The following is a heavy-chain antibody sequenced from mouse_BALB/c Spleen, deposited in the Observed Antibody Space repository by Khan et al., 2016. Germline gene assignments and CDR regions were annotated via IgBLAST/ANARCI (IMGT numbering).Heavy chain of an antibody. CDR1: GFTFSDYY. CDR2: TRQKAKGSTA. V-gene: IGHV7-3*02. Sequence: EVELVESGGGLVQPGGSLRLSCATSGFTFSDYYLSWVRQPPGKALEWLGFTRQKAKGSTAEYSASVKGRFTIPRDNSQSILYLQMNNLRSEDRATYYCARDIGDLWYFDGWGAGTTVTVSS. CDR3: ARDIGDLWYFDG. J-gene: IGHJ1*01.